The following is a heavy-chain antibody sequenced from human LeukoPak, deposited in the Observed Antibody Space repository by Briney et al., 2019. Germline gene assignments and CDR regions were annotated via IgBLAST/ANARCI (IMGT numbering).Heavy chain of an antibody. CDR2: IIPIFGTA. Sequence: SVKVSCKASGGTFSSYAISWVRQAPGQGLEWMGGIIPIFGTANYAQKFQGRVTITADKSTSTAYMELSSLRSEDTAVYYCARLVAVAGTRTDYWGQGTLVTVSS. V-gene: IGHV1-69*06. CDR1: GGTFSSYA. J-gene: IGHJ4*02. D-gene: IGHD6-19*01. CDR3: ARLVAVAGTRTDY.